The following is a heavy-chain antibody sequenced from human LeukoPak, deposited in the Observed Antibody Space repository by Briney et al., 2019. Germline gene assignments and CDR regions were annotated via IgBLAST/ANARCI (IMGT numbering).Heavy chain of an antibody. D-gene: IGHD5-12*01. Sequence: ASVKVSCKASGYTFTGYYMHWVRQAPGQGLEWMGWINPNSGGTNYAQKFQGRVTMNRDTSISTAYMELSRLRSDDTDVYYYARGYSGYLNPYYYMDVWGKGSTVTVCS. V-gene: IGHV1-2*02. CDR1: GYTFTGYY. CDR2: INPNSGGT. J-gene: IGHJ6*03. CDR3: ARGYSGYLNPYYYMDV.